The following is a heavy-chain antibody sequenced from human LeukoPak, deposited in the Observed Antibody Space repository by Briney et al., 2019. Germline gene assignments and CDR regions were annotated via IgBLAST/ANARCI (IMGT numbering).Heavy chain of an antibody. Sequence: ASVKVSCKASGYTFTSYGISWVRQAPGQRLEWMGWISAYNGNTNYAQKLQGRVTMTTDTSTSTAYMELRSLRSDDTAVYYCARPSYYYDSSGYGCFDYWGQGTPVTVSS. CDR2: ISAYNGNT. D-gene: IGHD3-22*01. V-gene: IGHV1-18*01. CDR1: GYTFTSYG. CDR3: ARPSYYYDSSGYGCFDY. J-gene: IGHJ4*02.